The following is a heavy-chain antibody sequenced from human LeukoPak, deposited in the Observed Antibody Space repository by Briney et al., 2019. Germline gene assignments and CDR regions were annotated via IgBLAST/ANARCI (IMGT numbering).Heavy chain of an antibody. CDR2: IYYSGST. CDR3: ARDPGYCSSTSCYAGAFDI. V-gene: IGHV4-59*01. J-gene: IGHJ3*02. Sequence: SETLSLTCTVSGGSISSYYWSWIRQPPGKGLEWIGYIYYSGSTNYNPSLKSRVTTSVDTSKNQFSLKLSSVTAADTAVYYCARDPGYCSSTSCYAGAFDIWGQGTMVAVSS. CDR1: GGSISSYY. D-gene: IGHD2-2*01.